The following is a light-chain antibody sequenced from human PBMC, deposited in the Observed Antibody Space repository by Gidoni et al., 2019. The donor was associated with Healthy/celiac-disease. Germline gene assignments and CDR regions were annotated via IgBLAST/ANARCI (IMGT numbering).Light chain of an antibody. CDR2: GAS. Sequence: EIVMTQSPATLSVSPGERATLSCRASQSCSSNLAWYQQKPGQAPRLLIYGASTRATGIPARFSGSGSGTEFTLTISSLQSEDFAVYYCQQYNNWPITCGQGTRREIK. J-gene: IGKJ5*01. V-gene: IGKV3-15*01. CDR3: QQYNNWPIT. CDR1: QSCSSN.